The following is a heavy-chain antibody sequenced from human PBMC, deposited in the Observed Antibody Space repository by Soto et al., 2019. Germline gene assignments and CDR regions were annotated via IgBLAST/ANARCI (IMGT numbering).Heavy chain of an antibody. J-gene: IGHJ5*02. V-gene: IGHV1-18*01. CDR1: GYTFTSYG. CDR2: ISAYDGNT. CDR3: AGEDGRRNCFDP. D-gene: IGHD2-8*01. Sequence: ASVNVSFKASGYTFTSYGISWVRQAPGQGLEWIGWISAYDGNTNYXXKLQGRVXXTTDTSTSTAXMELRXLISDDTAVYYCAGEDGRRNCFDPWGQGTLVTVSS.